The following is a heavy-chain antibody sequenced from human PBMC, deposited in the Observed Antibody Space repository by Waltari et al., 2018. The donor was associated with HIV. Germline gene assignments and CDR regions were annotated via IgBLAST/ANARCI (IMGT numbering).Heavy chain of an antibody. V-gene: IGHV3-11*01. CDR1: GFTFSDYY. J-gene: IGHJ6*03. CDR3: ARDPEGATQQWLYGTYYYYYMDV. CDR2: ISSSGSTI. Sequence: QVQLVESGGGLVKPGGSLRLSCAASGFTFSDYYMIWNRQTPGTGVEWVSYISSSGSTIYYADSVKGRFTISRDNAKNSLYLQMNSLRAEDTAVYYCARDPEGATQQWLYGTYYYYYMDVWGKGTTVTVS. D-gene: IGHD6-19*01.